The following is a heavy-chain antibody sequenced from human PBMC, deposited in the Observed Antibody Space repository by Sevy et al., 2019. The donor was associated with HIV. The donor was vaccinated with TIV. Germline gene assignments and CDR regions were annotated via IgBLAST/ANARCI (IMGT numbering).Heavy chain of an antibody. CDR3: ARDLPPSATTVAHFDY. CDR1: GFIFSDFY. CDR2: ISSRGSTI. Sequence: GGSLRLSCAASGFIFSDFYMSWVRQAPGKGLEWISYISSRGSTIYYADSVKGRFTISRDNAKNSLYLQMNNLRAEDTAVYYCARDLPPSATTVAHFDYWGRGTLVTVSS. V-gene: IGHV3-11*04. D-gene: IGHD4-17*01. J-gene: IGHJ4*02.